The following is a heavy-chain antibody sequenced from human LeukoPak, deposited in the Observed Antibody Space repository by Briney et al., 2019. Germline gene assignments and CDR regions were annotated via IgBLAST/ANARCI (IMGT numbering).Heavy chain of an antibody. CDR1: GFTFSSYA. D-gene: IGHD3-10*01. CDR3: AKADATYYYGSGSYSRPVT. CDR2: IGGGGGST. J-gene: IGHJ5*02. Sequence: PGGSLRLSCAASGFTFSSYAMSWVRQAPGKGLEWVSDIGGGGGSTYYADSVKGRFTISRDNSKNTLYLQMNSLRAEDTAVYYCAKADATYYYGSGSYSRPVTWGQGTLVTVSS. V-gene: IGHV3-23*01.